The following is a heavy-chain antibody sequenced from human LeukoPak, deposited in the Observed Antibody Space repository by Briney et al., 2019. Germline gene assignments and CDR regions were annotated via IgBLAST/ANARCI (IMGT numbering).Heavy chain of an antibody. CDR3: TRDSGTYNWFDP. CDR1: GLTFSGSA. D-gene: IGHD1-26*01. CDR2: IDKKDKGSATAT. J-gene: IGHJ5*02. Sequence: PGGSLRLSCAASGLTFSGSAIHWVRQSSGKGLEWVGQIDKKDKGSATATAYAASVKGRFTISRDDSINTAYLQMKSLITEGTARYYCTRDSGTYNWFDPWGQGTLVTVSS. V-gene: IGHV3-73*01.